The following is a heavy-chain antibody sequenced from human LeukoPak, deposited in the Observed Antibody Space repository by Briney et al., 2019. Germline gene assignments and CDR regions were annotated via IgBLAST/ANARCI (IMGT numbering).Heavy chain of an antibody. V-gene: IGHV3-7*01. Sequence: GGALRLSCAASGFTFRSYWMSWVRQAPGKGLEWVANIKQDGSDKYYVDSVKGRFTISRDNAKNSLYLQMNSLRAEDTAVYYCARDSRTWYVGEEDAYGMDVWGQGTTVTVS. D-gene: IGHD6-13*01. J-gene: IGHJ6*02. CDR1: GFTFRSYW. CDR3: ARDSRTWYVGEEDAYGMDV. CDR2: IKQDGSDK.